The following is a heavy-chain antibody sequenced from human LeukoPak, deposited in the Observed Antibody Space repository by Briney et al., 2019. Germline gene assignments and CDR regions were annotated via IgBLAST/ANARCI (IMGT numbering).Heavy chain of an antibody. D-gene: IGHD2-2*01. V-gene: IGHV1-69*01. CDR3: ASWDIVVVPAAMSPYYYYYGMDV. J-gene: IGHJ6*02. CDR1: GGTFSSYA. CDR2: IIPIFGTA. Sequence: SVKVSCKASGGTFSSYAISWVRQAPGQGLEWMGGIIPIFGTANYAQRFQGRVTITADESTSTAYMELSSLRSEDTAVYYRASWDIVVVPAAMSPYYYYYGMDVWGQGTTVTVSS.